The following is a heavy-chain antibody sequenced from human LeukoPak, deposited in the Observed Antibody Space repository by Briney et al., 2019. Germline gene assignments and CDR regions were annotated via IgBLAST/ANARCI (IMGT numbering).Heavy chain of an antibody. J-gene: IGHJ4*02. CDR2: FDPEDGET. CDR1: GYTLTELS. V-gene: IGHV1-24*01. D-gene: IGHD3-3*01. CDR3: ARMYYDFWSGYFVGGTVYDY. Sequence: ASVRVSCKVSGYTLTELSMHWVRQAPGKGLEWMGGFDPEDGETIYAQKFQGRVTMTEDTSTDTAYMELSSLRSEDTAVYYCARMYYDFWSGYFVGGTVYDYWGQGTLVTVSS.